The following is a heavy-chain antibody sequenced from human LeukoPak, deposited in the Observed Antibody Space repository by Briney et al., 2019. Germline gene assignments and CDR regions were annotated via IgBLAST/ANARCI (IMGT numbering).Heavy chain of an antibody. CDR3: TRDLNLNYYDSSGYYYYYYYMDV. J-gene: IGHJ6*03. CDR1: GFTFGDYA. Sequence: PGRSLRLSCTASGFTFGDYAMSWFRQAPGKGLEWVGFIRSKAYGGTTEYAASVRGGFTISRDDSKSIAYLQMNSLKTEDTAVYYCTRDLNLNYYDSSGYYYYYYYMDVWGKGTTVTVSS. V-gene: IGHV3-49*03. D-gene: IGHD3-22*01. CDR2: IRSKAYGGTT.